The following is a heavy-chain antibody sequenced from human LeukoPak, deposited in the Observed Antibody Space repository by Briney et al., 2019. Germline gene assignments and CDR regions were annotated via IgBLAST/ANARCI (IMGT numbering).Heavy chain of an antibody. V-gene: IGHV3-21*01. CDR3: AREGQDIVVVVAAPDAFDI. J-gene: IGHJ3*02. CDR2: ISSSSSYI. Sequence: AGGSLRLSCAASGFTFSSYSMNWVRQAPGKGLEWVSSISSSSSYIYYADSVKGRFTISRDNAKNSLYLQMNSLRAEDTAVYYCAREGQDIVVVVAAPDAFDIWGQGTWSPSLQ. D-gene: IGHD2-15*01. CDR1: GFTFSSYS.